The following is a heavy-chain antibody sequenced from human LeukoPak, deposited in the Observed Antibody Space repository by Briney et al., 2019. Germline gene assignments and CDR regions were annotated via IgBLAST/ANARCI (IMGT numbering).Heavy chain of an antibody. CDR3: ARAPYDSFNYYGMDV. D-gene: IGHD3-22*01. V-gene: IGHV4-4*07. CDR2: IYTSGST. J-gene: IGHJ6*02. Sequence: SETLSLTCTVSGGSISTNYWSWIRQHAGKGLEWIGHIYTSGSTNYNPSLKSRVTMSVDTSKNQFSLKLSSVTAADRAVYYCARAPYDSFNYYGMDVWGQGTTVTVSS. CDR1: GGSISTNY.